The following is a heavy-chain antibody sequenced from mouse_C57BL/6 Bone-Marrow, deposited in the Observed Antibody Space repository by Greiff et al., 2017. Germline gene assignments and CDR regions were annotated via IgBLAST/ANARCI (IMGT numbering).Heavy chain of an antibody. V-gene: IGHV1-64*01. CDR3: ATNYCSSGAMDY. CDR2: IHPNSGST. D-gene: IGHD1-1*01. Sequence: QVQLQQSGAELVKPGASVKLSCKASGYTFTSYWMHWVKQRPGQGLEWIGMIHPNSGSTNYNEKFKSKATLTVDKSSSTAYMQLSSLTSEDSAVYYCATNYCSSGAMDYWGQGTSVTVSS. J-gene: IGHJ4*01. CDR1: GYTFTSYW.